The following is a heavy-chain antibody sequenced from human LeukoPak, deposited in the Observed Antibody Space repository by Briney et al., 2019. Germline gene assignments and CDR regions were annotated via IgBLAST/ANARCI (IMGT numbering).Heavy chain of an antibody. CDR3: ARAQGVDCSGGSCYQHAFDI. V-gene: IGHV1-46*01. CDR1: GYTFTIYY. Sequence: ASVRVSSKASGYTFTIYYMHWVRQAPGQGGERMGIINTSGGSTSYAQKFQCRVTIPSATSTSTVYMELSRLTSEDTAVYYCARAQGVDCSGGSCYQHAFDIWGQGTMVTPSS. J-gene: IGHJ3*02. CDR2: INTSGGST. D-gene: IGHD2-15*01.